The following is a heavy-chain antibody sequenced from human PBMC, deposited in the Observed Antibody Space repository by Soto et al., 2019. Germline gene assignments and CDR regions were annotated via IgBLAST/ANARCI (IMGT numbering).Heavy chain of an antibody. J-gene: IGHJ6*02. CDR3: ARAVSSIFGVVRLYYYGMDV. D-gene: IGHD3-3*01. Sequence: SETLSLTCAVYGGSFSGYYWSWIRQPPGKGLEWIGEINHSGSTNYNPSLKSRVTISVDTSKNQFSLKLSSVTAADTAVYYCARAVSSIFGVVRLYYYGMDVWGQGTTVTVPS. CDR2: INHSGST. V-gene: IGHV4-34*01. CDR1: GGSFSGYY.